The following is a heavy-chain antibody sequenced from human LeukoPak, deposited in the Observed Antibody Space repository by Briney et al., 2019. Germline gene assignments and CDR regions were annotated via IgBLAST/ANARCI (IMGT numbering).Heavy chain of an antibody. CDR2: ISSSGSTI. D-gene: IGHD4-17*01. CDR3: ASSDYGDYGDY. Sequence: GGSLRLSCAASGFTFSSYEMNWVRQAPGKGLEGVSYISSSGSTIYYADSVKGRFTISRDNAKNSLYLQMNSLRAEDTAVYYCASSDYGDYGDYWGQGTLVTVSS. V-gene: IGHV3-48*03. CDR1: GFTFSSYE. J-gene: IGHJ4*02.